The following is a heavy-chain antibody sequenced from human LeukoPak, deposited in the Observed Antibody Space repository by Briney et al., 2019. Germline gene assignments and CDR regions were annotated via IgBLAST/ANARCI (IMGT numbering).Heavy chain of an antibody. J-gene: IGHJ1*01. Sequence: GRSLRLSCAASGFTFSSYAMHWVRQAPGKGLEWVAVISYVGSNKYYADSVKGRFTISRDNSKNTLYLQMNSLRAEDTAVYYCARDREAAGTGYFQHWGQGTLVTVSS. CDR3: ARDREAAGTGYFQH. V-gene: IGHV3-30-3*01. CDR2: ISYVGSNK. D-gene: IGHD6-13*01. CDR1: GFTFSSYA.